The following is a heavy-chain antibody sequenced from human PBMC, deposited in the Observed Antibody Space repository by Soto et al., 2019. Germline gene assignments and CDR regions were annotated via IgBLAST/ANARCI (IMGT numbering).Heavy chain of an antibody. Sequence: PGGSLRLSCVASGLALSSYAMSWVGQVPAKWLCWVSLIGGSGTNTYYADSVKGRFTISRDNSKNTLYLQMNSLRAEDTAVYYCAKVDYGDSFDYWGQGT. CDR3: AKVDYGDSFDY. J-gene: IGHJ4*02. D-gene: IGHD4-17*01. CDR2: IGGSGTNT. V-gene: IGHV3-23*01. CDR1: GLALSSYA.